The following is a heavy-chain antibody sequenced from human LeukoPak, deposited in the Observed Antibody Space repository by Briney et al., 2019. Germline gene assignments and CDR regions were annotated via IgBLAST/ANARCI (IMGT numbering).Heavy chain of an antibody. CDR1: GGSFSGYY. J-gene: IGHJ6*03. V-gene: IGHV4-34*01. Sequence: SETLSLTCAVYGGSFSGYYWSWIRQPPGKGLEWIGEINHSGSTNYNPSLKSRVTISVDTSKNQFSLKLSSVTAADTAVYYCVSGSYYYYYYYMDVWGKGTTVTVSS. CDR2: INHSGST. CDR3: VSGSYYYYYYYMDV. D-gene: IGHD1-26*01.